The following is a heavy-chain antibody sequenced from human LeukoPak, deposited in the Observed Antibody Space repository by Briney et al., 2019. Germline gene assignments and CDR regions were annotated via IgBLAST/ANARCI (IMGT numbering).Heavy chain of an antibody. V-gene: IGHV1-69*04. CDR3: ARERFGELTHTPVFDY. CDR2: IIPIFGIA. Sequence: ASVKVSCKASGGTFSSYAISWVRQAPGQGLEWMGRIIPIFGIANYAQKFQGRVTITADKSTSTAYMELSSLRSEDTAVYYCARERFGELTHTPVFDYWGQGTLVTVSS. D-gene: IGHD3-10*01. CDR1: GGTFSSYA. J-gene: IGHJ4*02.